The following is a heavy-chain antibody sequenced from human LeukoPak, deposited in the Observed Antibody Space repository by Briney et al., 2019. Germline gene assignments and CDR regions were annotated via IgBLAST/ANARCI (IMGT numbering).Heavy chain of an antibody. D-gene: IGHD1-26*01. CDR2: ISSSSSYI. CDR3: ARDLGGSYYTFDY. J-gene: IGHJ4*02. Sequence: NPGGSLRLSCAASGFTFSSYSMNWVRQAPGKGLEWVSSISSSSSYIYYADSVKGRFTISRDNAKNSLYLQMNSLRAEDTAVYYCARDLGGSYYTFDYWGQGTLVTVFS. CDR1: GFTFSSYS. V-gene: IGHV3-21*04.